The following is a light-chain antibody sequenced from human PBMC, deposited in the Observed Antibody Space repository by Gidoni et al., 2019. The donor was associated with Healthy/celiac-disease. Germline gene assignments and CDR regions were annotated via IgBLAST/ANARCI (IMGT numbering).Light chain of an antibody. Sequence: DIVMTQSPDSLAVSLGERATINCKSSQSVLYSSNNKNYLAWYQQKPGQPPKLLIYWASIRESGVPDRFSGSGSGTDFTLTISSLQAEDVAVYYCQQYDSTPLTFXGXTKVEIK. V-gene: IGKV4-1*01. CDR1: QSVLYSSNNKNY. CDR2: WAS. J-gene: IGKJ4*01. CDR3: QQYDSTPLT.